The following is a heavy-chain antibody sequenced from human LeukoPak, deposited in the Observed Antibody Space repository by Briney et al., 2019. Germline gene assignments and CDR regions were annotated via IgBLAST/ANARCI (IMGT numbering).Heavy chain of an antibody. CDR2: ISSSSSTV. Sequence: GGSLRLSCAASGFTFSSYSMNWVRQAPGKGLEWVSYISSSSSTVYYADSVKGRFTISRDNAKNSLYLQMNSLRDEDTAVYYCARQQWLVLRAFDIWGQGTMVTVSS. CDR3: ARQQWLVLRAFDI. V-gene: IGHV3-48*02. D-gene: IGHD6-19*01. J-gene: IGHJ3*02. CDR1: GFTFSSYS.